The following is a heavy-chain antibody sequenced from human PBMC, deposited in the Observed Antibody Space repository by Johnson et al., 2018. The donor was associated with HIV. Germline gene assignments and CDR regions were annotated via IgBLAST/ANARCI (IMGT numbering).Heavy chain of an antibody. Sequence: QVQVVESGGGLVKPGGSLRLSCAASGFTFSDYYMSWIRQAPGKGLEWVSYISGSADTIYYTDSVKGRFTISRDNAKNSLYLQMNSLRAEDTAVYYCARACRDGYTCDVYDIWGQGTMVTVSS. CDR2: ISGSADTI. J-gene: IGHJ3*02. D-gene: IGHD5-24*01. V-gene: IGHV3-11*04. CDR3: ARACRDGYTCDVYDI. CDR1: GFTFSDYY.